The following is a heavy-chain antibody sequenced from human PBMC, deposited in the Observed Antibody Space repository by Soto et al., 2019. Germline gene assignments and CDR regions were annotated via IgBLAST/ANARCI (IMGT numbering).Heavy chain of an antibody. CDR1: GFTFSSYS. D-gene: IGHD3-10*01. CDR2: ISGSGGST. CDR3: ANGAEFH. V-gene: IGHV3-23*01. J-gene: IGHJ4*02. Sequence: PRVSLRLSFAAPGFTFSSYSMSWVRQAPGKGLEWVSAISGSGGSTYYADSVKGRFTISRDNSKNTLYLQMNSLRAEDTAVYYCANGAEFHWGQGTLVTVSS.